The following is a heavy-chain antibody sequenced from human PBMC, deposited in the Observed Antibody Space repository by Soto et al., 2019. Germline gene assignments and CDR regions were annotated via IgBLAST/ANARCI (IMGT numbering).Heavy chain of an antibody. CDR1: GFTFSSYG. CDR2: ISYDGSNK. D-gene: IGHD2-2*01. V-gene: IGHV3-30*18. J-gene: IGHJ4*02. Sequence: GGSLRLSCAASGFTFSSYGMHWVRQAPGKGLEWVAVISYDGSNKYYADSVKGRFTISRDNSKNTLYLQMNSLRAEDTAVYYCAKDGMEDIVVVPAPRVSTYAAFFDYWGQGTLVTVSS. CDR3: AKDGMEDIVVVPAPRVSTYAAFFDY.